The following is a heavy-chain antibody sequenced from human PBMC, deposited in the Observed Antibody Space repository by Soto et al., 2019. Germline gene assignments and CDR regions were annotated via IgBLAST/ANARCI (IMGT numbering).Heavy chain of an antibody. D-gene: IGHD3-9*01. J-gene: IGHJ4*02. CDR1: GGSISSGGYY. V-gene: IGHV4-31*03. CDR3: ARFKGDPYDILTGYQWYYFDY. Sequence: PSETLSLTCTVSGGSISSGGYYWSWIRQHPGKGLEWIGYIYYSGSTYYNPSLKSRVTISVDTSKNQFSLKLSSVTAADTAVYYCARFKGDPYDILTGYQWYYFDYWGQGTLVTVSS. CDR2: IYYSGST.